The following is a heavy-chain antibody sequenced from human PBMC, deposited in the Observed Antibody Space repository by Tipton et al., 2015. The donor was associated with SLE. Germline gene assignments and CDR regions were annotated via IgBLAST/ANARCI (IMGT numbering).Heavy chain of an antibody. J-gene: IGHJ4*02. Sequence: QLVQSGGGVVQPGGSLRLSCAASGFTFRTYGMHWVRQAPGKGLEWVSFIRFDGNVKQYADSVRGRFTISRDNSKNTLSLQMDSLRPEDTFIYYCASILGNTNPSDFWGQGTLVTVSS. CDR3: ASILGNTNPSDF. V-gene: IGHV3-30*02. D-gene: IGHD2-8*01. CDR2: IRFDGNVK. CDR1: GFTFRTYG.